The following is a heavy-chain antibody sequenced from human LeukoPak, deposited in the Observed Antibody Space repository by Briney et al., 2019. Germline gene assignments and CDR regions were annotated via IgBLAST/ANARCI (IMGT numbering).Heavy chain of an antibody. CDR2: IYYSGST. CDR3: ARDTSMGTTAY. D-gene: IGHD1-26*01. Sequence: SETLSLTCTVSGGSISSSSYYWGWIRQPPGKGLEWIGSIYYSGSTYYNPSLKSRVTISVDTSKNQFSLKLSSVTAADTVVYYCARDTSMGTTAYWGQGTLVTVSS. CDR1: GGSISSSSYY. J-gene: IGHJ4*02. V-gene: IGHV4-39*07.